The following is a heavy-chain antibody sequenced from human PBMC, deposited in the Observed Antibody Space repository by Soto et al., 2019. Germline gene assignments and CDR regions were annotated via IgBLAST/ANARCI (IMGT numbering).Heavy chain of an antibody. CDR1: GYPFSSYG. CDR2: ISGYNGTR. CDR3: ERDFWQWLVQDYYGMAA. Sequence: QVHLVQSGGEVKRPGDSVKVSCTTSGYPFSSYGISWGRQAPGQGLEWLGWISGYNGTREYGQKVQARLTMTTDTSTNTVYMELRNLRSDDTAVSYCERDFWQWLVQDYYGMAAWGQGTTVTVSS. V-gene: IGHV1-18*04. J-gene: IGHJ6*02. D-gene: IGHD6-19*01.